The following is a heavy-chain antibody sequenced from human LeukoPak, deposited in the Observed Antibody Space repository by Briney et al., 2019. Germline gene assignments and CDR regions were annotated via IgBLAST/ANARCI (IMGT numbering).Heavy chain of an antibody. J-gene: IGHJ4*02. Sequence: SETLSLTCTVSGGSISSYYWSWIRQPAGKGLEWIGRIYTSGSTNYNPSLKSRVTMSVDTSKNQFSLKLSSVTAADTAVYYCARDYYDSSGYYYHFDYWGQGTLVTVSS. CDR1: GGSISSYY. D-gene: IGHD3-22*01. V-gene: IGHV4-4*07. CDR2: IYTSGST. CDR3: ARDYYDSSGYYYHFDY.